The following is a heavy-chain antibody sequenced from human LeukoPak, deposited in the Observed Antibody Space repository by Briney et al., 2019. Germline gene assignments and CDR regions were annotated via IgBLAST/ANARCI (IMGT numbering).Heavy chain of an antibody. CDR2: IYHSGST. CDR1: GGSISSSNW. J-gene: IGHJ4*02. Sequence: PSGTLSLTCAVSGGSISSSNWWSWVRQPPGKGLEWIGEIYHSGSTNYNPSLKSRVTISVDKSKNQFSLKLSSVTAADTAVYYCARMELDYGDYRYFDYWGQGTLVTVSS. V-gene: IGHV4-4*02. D-gene: IGHD4-17*01. CDR3: ARMELDYGDYRYFDY.